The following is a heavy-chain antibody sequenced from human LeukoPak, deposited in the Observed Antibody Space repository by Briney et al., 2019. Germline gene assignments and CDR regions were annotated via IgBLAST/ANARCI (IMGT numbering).Heavy chain of an antibody. Sequence: GESLKISCKASGYTFTSFFIGWVRQMPGQGLEWMGIIYTGDSDTRYSPSFQGQVTISVDKPISTAYLQWRSLKASDTAIYYCARPITGAGTDLGYWGQGTLVTVSP. D-gene: IGHD6-13*01. CDR2: IYTGDSDT. CDR1: GYTFTSFF. CDR3: ARPITGAGTDLGY. V-gene: IGHV5-51*01. J-gene: IGHJ4*02.